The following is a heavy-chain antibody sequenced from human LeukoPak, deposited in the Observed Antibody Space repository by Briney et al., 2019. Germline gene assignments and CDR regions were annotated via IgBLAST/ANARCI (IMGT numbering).Heavy chain of an antibody. CDR3: AKVPTRRGTNAFDI. CDR2: ISGSGGST. CDR1: GFTFSSYS. V-gene: IGHV3-23*01. Sequence: PGGSLRLSCAASGFTFSSYSMNWVRQAPGKGLEWVSAISGSGGSTYYADSVKGRFTISRDNSKNTLYLQMNSLRDEDTAVYYCAKVPTRRGTNAFDIWGQGTMVTVSS. D-gene: IGHD3-16*01. J-gene: IGHJ3*02.